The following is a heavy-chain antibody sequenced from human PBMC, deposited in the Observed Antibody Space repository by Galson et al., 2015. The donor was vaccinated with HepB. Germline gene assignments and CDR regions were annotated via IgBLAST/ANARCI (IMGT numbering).Heavy chain of an antibody. CDR3: ARSQSAFDNHCFGP. V-gene: IGHV1-69*13. J-gene: IGHJ5*02. CDR1: GDTFSNYA. CDR2: TIPMFGRA. Sequence: SVKVSCKASGDTFSNYAFNWVRQAPGHGLEWMGATIPMFGRANYAQKFQGRVRITADESTSTTFMEVISLRSEDTAVYYCARSQSAFDNHCFGPWGQGTLVTVSS. D-gene: IGHD3-9*01.